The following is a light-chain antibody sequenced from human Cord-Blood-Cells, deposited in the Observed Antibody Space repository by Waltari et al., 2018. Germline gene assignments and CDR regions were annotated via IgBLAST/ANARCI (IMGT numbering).Light chain of an antibody. CDR3: MQSIQPYT. Sequence: EIVMTQSPATLSVSPGERATLSCRASQSVSSNLAWYQQKPGQAPRLLIYGASTRATGIPARFSGSGSGTDFTLKISRVEAEDVGVYYCMQSIQPYTFGQGTELEIK. V-gene: IGKV3-15*01. J-gene: IGKJ2*01. CDR1: QSVSSN. CDR2: GAS.